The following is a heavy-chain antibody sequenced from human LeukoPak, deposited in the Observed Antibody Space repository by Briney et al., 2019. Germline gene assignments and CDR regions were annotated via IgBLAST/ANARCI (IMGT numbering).Heavy chain of an antibody. V-gene: IGHV3-7*01. Sequence: GGSLRLSCAASGFTFSTYWMNWVRQAPGKGLEWVANIKPDGSDKYYVDSVKGRFTVSRDNAKNSLYLQMNSLRAEDTAVYYCAKGGDHWGQGTLVTVSS. D-gene: IGHD3-16*01. J-gene: IGHJ1*01. CDR2: IKPDGSDK. CDR3: AKGGDH. CDR1: GFTFSTYW.